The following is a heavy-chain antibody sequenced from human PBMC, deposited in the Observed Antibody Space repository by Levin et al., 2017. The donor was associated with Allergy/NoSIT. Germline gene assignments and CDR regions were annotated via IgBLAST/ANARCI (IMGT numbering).Heavy chain of an antibody. CDR1: GGSISSYY. CDR3: ASSYCSSTSCYAYKPYDILTGLHAFDI. Sequence: PSETLSLTCTVSGGSISSYYWSWIRQPPGKGLEWIGYIYYSGSTNYNPSLKSRVTISVDTSKNPFSLKLSSVTAADTAVYYCASSYCSSTSCYAYKPYDILTGLHAFDIWAKGQWSPSLQ. V-gene: IGHV4-59*08. J-gene: IGHJ3*02. D-gene: IGHD2-2*01. CDR2: IYYSGST.